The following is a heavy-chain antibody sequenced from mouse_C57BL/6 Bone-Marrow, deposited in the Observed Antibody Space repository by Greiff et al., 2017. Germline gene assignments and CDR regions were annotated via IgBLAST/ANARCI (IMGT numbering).Heavy chain of an antibody. V-gene: IGHV1-55*01. CDR1: GYTFTSYW. CDR2: IYPGSGST. CDR3: AKKATVVGEGFAY. Sequence: QVQLQQPGAELVKPGASVKMSCKASGYTFTSYWITWVKQRPGQGLEWIGDIYPGSGSTNYNEQFTSKATLTVDTSSSTAYMQLSSLTSEDSAVYYCAKKATVVGEGFAYWGQGTLVTGSA. J-gene: IGHJ3*01. D-gene: IGHD1-1*01.